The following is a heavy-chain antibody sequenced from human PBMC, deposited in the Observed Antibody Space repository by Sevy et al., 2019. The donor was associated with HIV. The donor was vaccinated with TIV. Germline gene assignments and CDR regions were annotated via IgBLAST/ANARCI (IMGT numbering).Heavy chain of an antibody. V-gene: IGHV1-69*13. CDR1: GGTFTTSG. CDR3: ARGGGNGWYYFDY. CDR2: IIPILGTT. J-gene: IGHJ4*02. Sequence: ASVKVSCKASGGTFTTSGISWVRQVPGQGLEWMGGIIPILGTTNYAQRFQYRVTITADESTKTAYMELSSLRSEDTAVDYCARGGGNGWYYFDYWGQATSVTVSS. D-gene: IGHD6-19*01.